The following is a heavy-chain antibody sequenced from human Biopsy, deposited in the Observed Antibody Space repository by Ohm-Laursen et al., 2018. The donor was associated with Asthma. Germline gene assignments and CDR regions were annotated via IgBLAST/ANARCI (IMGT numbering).Heavy chain of an antibody. D-gene: IGHD3-22*01. Sequence: SETLSLTCTVSYGSITRGGYYWTWIRQHPGKGLEWIGFIYYNGSTYYNPSLKSRVSISIDTSKNQFSLKLSSVTAADTAVYYCARAQDYYDSRGYYRSFDYWGQGTLVTVSS. CDR1: YGSITRGGYY. V-gene: IGHV4-31*03. CDR3: ARAQDYYDSRGYYRSFDY. J-gene: IGHJ4*02. CDR2: IYYNGST.